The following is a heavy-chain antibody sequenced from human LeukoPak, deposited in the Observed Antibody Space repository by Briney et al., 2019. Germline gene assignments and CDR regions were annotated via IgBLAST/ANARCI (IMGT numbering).Heavy chain of an antibody. V-gene: IGHV1-8*01. CDR3: ATDLRRYSSSWRLTADV. CDR2: MNPDSGNT. Sequence: GASVKVSCKASGYTFTSYDINWVRQATGQGLEWMGWMNPDSGNTGYAQKFQGRVTMTRNTSISTAYMELSSLRSEDTAVYYCATDLRRYSSSWRLTADVWGKGTTVTVSS. J-gene: IGHJ6*04. CDR1: GYTFTSYD. D-gene: IGHD6-13*01.